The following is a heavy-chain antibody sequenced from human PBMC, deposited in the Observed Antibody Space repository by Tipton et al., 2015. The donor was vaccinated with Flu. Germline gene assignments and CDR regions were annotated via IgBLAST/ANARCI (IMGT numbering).Heavy chain of an antibody. CDR1: GFTFSSYW. V-gene: IGHV3-7*01. CDR3: VRAVGSSSSY. D-gene: IGHD6-6*01. J-gene: IGHJ4*02. Sequence: QLVQSGGGLVQPGGSLRLSCEASGFTFSSYWMHWVRQAPGKGLEWVANIKQDGSEKYYVDSVKGRFTISRDNAKNSLYLQMNSLRAEDTAVYYCVRAVGSSSSYWGQGTLVTVSS. CDR2: IKQDGSEK.